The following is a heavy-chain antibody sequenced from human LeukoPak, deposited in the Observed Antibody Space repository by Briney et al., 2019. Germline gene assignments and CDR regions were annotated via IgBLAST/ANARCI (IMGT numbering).Heavy chain of an antibody. CDR3: ARDILGWFDP. Sequence: SETLSLTCTVSGGSISSYYWSWIRPPPGKGLEWIGYIYYSGSTNYNPSLKSRVTISVDTSKNQFSLKLSSVTAADTAVYYCARDILGWFDPWGQGTLVTVSS. CDR2: IYYSGST. CDR1: GGSISSYY. V-gene: IGHV4-59*01. J-gene: IGHJ5*02.